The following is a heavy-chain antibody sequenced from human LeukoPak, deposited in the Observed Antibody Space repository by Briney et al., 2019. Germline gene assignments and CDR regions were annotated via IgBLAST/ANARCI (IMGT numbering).Heavy chain of an antibody. D-gene: IGHD2-2*01. CDR3: SGRDSSRSPRAY. V-gene: IGHV3-7*01. Sequence: GGSLILSCAASGLTFTDFWMNWVRLAPGRGLEWLANIKPDGNEKYYVDSVKGRFAISRDNAKNEAYLEMNSLRAEDTGVYYCSGRDSSRSPRAYWGQGTLVSVSS. CDR1: GLTFTDFW. CDR2: IKPDGNEK. J-gene: IGHJ4*02.